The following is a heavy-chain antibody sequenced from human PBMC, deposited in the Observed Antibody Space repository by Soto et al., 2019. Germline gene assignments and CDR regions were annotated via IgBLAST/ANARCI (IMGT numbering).Heavy chain of an antibody. CDR1: GYSFTSYW. J-gene: IGHJ4*02. D-gene: IGHD6-13*01. CDR2: IYPSDSDT. CDR3: AKSSSSWPHAHFDS. V-gene: IGHV5-51*01. Sequence: GESLKISCQGPGYSFTSYWIGWVRQMPGKGLEWLGIIYPSDSDTRYSPSFQGQVTLSVDKSINTAYLHWSSLKASDTATFYCAKSSSSWPHAHFDSWGQGTLVTVSS.